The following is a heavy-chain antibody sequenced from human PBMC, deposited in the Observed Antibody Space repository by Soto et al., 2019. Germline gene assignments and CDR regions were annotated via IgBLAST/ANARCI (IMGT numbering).Heavy chain of an antibody. J-gene: IGHJ2*01. Sequence: QVQLVESGGGVVQPGRSLRLSCAASGFTFSSYAMHWVRQAPGKGLEWVAVISYDGSNKYYADSVKGRFTISRDNSKNTLYLQMNSLRAEDTAVYYCARGSFMTTSPYWYFDLWGRGTLVTVSS. CDR2: ISYDGSNK. CDR3: ARGSFMTTSPYWYFDL. CDR1: GFTFSSYA. V-gene: IGHV3-30-3*01. D-gene: IGHD4-17*01.